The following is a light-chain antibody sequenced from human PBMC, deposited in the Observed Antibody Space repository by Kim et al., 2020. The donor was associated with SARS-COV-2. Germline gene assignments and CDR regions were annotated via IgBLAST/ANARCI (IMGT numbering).Light chain of an antibody. Sequence: QSALTQPPSASGSPGQSVTISCTGTSSDVGGYNYVSWYQQHPGKAPKLMIYEVSKRPSGVPDRFSGSKSGNTASLTVSGLQAEDEADYYCSSYAGKVSGNGTKVTAL. V-gene: IGLV2-8*01. J-gene: IGLJ1*01. CDR1: SSDVGGYNY. CDR3: SSYAGKV. CDR2: EVS.